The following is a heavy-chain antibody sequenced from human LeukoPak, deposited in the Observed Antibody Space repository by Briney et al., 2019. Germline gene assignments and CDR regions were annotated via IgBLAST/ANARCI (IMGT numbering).Heavy chain of an antibody. V-gene: IGHV3-30-3*01. Sequence: GRSLRLSCAASGFTFSSYAMHWVRQAPGKGLEWVAVISYDGSNKYYADSVKGRFTISRDNSKNTLYLQMNSLRAEDTAVYYCARAPGYYDSSGYPYYFDYWGQGTLVTVSS. CDR1: GFTFSSYA. D-gene: IGHD3-22*01. J-gene: IGHJ4*02. CDR2: ISYDGSNK. CDR3: ARAPGYYDSSGYPYYFDY.